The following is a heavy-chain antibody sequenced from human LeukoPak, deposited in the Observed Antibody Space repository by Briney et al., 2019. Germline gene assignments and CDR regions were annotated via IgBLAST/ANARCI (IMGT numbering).Heavy chain of an antibody. CDR2: IHQSGST. D-gene: IGHD2-8*01. CDR3: AMATN. V-gene: IGHV4-38-2*02. Sequence: SETLSLTCTVSGYSINSGYYWGWIRQPPGKGLEWIGSIHQSGSTYYNSSLKSRVTISVDTSQNQFSLKLNSVTAADTAVYYCAMATNWGRGTLVTVSS. J-gene: IGHJ4*02. CDR1: GYSINSGYY.